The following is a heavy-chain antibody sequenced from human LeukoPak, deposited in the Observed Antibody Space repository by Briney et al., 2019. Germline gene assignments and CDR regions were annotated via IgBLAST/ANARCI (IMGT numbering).Heavy chain of an antibody. CDR3: ARARGAVTIDY. CDR2: IYYTGGT. V-gene: IGHV4-59*08. CDR1: GGSITNYY. D-gene: IGHD4-11*01. J-gene: IGHJ4*02. Sequence: SETLSLTCTVSGGSITNYYWAWIRQPPGKGLEWIGNIYYTGGTKYNPSLRSRVTISVDPSKNQFSLKLSSVTAADTAMYYCARARGAVTIDYWGQGTRVTVSS.